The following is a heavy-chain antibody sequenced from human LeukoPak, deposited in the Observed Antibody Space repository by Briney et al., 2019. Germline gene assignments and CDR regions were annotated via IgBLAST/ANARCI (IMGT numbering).Heavy chain of an antibody. CDR2: ISSSSSYI. D-gene: IGHD1-26*01. J-gene: IGHJ4*02. CDR3: ARAYVGGATPDFDY. Sequence: SGGSLRLSCAASGFTFSSYSMNWVRQAPGKGLEWVSSISSSSSYIYYADSVKGRFTISRDNAKNSLYLQMNSLRAEDTAVYYCARAYVGGATPDFDYWGQGTLVTVSS. CDR1: GFTFSSYS. V-gene: IGHV3-21*04.